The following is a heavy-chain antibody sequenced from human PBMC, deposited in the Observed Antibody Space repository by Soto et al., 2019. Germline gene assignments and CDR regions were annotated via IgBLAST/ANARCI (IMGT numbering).Heavy chain of an antibody. D-gene: IGHD4-4*01. CDR1: GFTFSDSW. Sequence: EVQLVESGGGLVQPGGCLRLSCTPSGFTFSDSWMTWVPQAPGKGLEWVARIKPDESEKKYADSVKGRFSISRDNAKNSMYVQMDSLRGEDTAVYYCVRGGSNYASWGQGTLVTVSS. CDR2: IKPDESEK. CDR3: VRGGSNYAS. V-gene: IGHV3-7*01. J-gene: IGHJ5*02.